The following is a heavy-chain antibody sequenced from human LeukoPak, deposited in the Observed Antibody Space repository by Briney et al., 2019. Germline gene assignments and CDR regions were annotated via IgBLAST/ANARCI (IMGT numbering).Heavy chain of an antibody. CDR3: ARVGYSSSSADI. CDR1: GFTFSSYA. V-gene: IGHV3-23*01. J-gene: IGHJ3*02. D-gene: IGHD6-13*01. Sequence: PGGSLRLSCAASGFTFSSYAMSWVRQAPGKGLEWVSAITGSSGRTYYADSVKGRFTISRDNSKNTLYLQMNSLRAEDTAVYYCARVGYSSSSADIWGQGTMVTVSS. CDR2: ITGSSGRT.